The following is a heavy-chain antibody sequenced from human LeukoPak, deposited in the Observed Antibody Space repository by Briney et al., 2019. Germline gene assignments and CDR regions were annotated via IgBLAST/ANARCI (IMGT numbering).Heavy chain of an antibody. CDR1: GDSVSGNSAA. CDR2: TYYRAKWYN. Sequence: SQTLSLTCAISGDSVSGNSAAWNWIRQSPSRGLEGLGRTYYRAKWYNDYAVAVKSRITINADTSKNQFSLQLNSVTPEDTAVYYCAREGYDSSGYYSYWGPGILVTVSS. D-gene: IGHD3-22*01. V-gene: IGHV6-1*01. J-gene: IGHJ4*02. CDR3: AREGYDSSGYYSY.